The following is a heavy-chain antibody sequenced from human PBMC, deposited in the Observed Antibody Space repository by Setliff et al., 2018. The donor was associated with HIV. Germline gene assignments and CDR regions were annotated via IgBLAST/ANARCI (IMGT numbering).Heavy chain of an antibody. CDR3: IKDSLPGGCEI. J-gene: IGHJ3*02. CDR1: GFTFGSYD. D-gene: IGHD2-15*01. V-gene: IGHV3-48*03. CDR2: ISGSGAT. Sequence: GGSLRLSCAASGFTFGSYDMNWVRQAPGKGLEWVSYISGSGATGYADSVKGRFTISRDNAKNSLSLQMNSLRPEDTALYYCIKDSLPGGCEIWGQGTMVTVSS.